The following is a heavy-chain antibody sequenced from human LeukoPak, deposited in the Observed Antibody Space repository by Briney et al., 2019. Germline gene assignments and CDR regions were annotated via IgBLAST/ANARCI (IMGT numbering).Heavy chain of an antibody. CDR2: IYHSGST. V-gene: IGHV4-38-2*02. CDR1: GYSISSGYY. Sequence: PSETLSLTCTVSGYSISSGYYWGWIRQPPGKGLEWIGSIYHSGSTYYNPSLKSRVTISVDTSKNQFSLKLSSVTAADTAVYYCARVGGWPNYYYYYMDVWGKGTTVTVSS. D-gene: IGHD6-19*01. J-gene: IGHJ6*03. CDR3: ARVGGWPNYYYYYMDV.